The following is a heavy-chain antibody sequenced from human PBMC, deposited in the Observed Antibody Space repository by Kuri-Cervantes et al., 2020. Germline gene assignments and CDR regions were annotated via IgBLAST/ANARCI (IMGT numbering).Heavy chain of an antibody. CDR3: ARDFGYQPPDY. J-gene: IGHJ4*02. CDR2: ISSSSSYI. Sequence: GESLKISCAASGFTFDDYAMHWVRQAPGKGLEWVSSISSSSSYIYYADSVKGRFTISRDNAKNSLYLQMNSLRAEDTAVYYCARDFGYQPPDYWGQGTLVTVSS. D-gene: IGHD3-16*01. V-gene: IGHV3-21*03. CDR1: GFTFDDYA.